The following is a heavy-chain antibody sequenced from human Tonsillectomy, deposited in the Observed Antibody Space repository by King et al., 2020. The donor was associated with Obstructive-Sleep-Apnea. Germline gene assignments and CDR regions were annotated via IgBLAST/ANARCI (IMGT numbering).Heavy chain of an antibody. CDR2: ISGSGGST. Sequence: VQLVESGGGLVQPGGSLRLSCAASGFSFNNYAMNWVRQAPGKGLEWVSTISGSGGSTYYADSVKGRFTISRDNSKNTLYLQMNSLRAEDTAVYFCAKDLSEQYFQHWGQGTLVTVSS. CDR1: GFSFNNYA. V-gene: IGHV3-23*04. J-gene: IGHJ1*01. CDR3: AKDLSEQYFQH.